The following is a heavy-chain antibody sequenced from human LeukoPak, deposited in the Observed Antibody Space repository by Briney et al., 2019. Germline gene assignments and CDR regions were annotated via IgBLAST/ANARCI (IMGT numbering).Heavy chain of an antibody. CDR2: IYYSGST. CDR1: GGSISSSSYY. Sequence: SETLSLTCTVSGGSISSSSYYWGWIRQPPGKGLEWIGSIYYSGSTYYNPSLKSRVTISVDTSKNQFSLKLSSVTAADTAVYYCARCGSGSYYNWFDPWGQGTLVTVSS. J-gene: IGHJ5*02. D-gene: IGHD3-10*01. CDR3: ARCGSGSYYNWFDP. V-gene: IGHV4-39*07.